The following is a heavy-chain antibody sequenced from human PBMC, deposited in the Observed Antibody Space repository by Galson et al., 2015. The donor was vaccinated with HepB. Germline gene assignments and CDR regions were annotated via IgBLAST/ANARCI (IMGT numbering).Heavy chain of an antibody. D-gene: IGHD6-13*01. CDR1: GFTFSSYS. CDR3: ARDSGSIAAAGPRPYYYYYGMDV. CDR2: ISSSSSTI. V-gene: IGHV3-48*02. J-gene: IGHJ6*02. Sequence: SLRLSCAASGFTFSSYSMNWVRQAPGKGLEWVSYISSSSSTIYYADSVKGRFTISRDNTKNSLYLQMNSLRDEDTAVYYCARDSGSIAAAGPRPYYYYYGMDVWGQGTTVTVSS.